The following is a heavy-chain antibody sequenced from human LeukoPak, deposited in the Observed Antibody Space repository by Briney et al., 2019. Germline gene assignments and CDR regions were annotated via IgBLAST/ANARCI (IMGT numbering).Heavy chain of an antibody. CDR3: AKSVGWVKYYFDY. J-gene: IGHJ4*02. V-gene: IGHV3-23*01. Sequence: GGSLRLSCAASGITFNNYAMSWVRQAPGKGLEWVSDISGSGGVTHYADSVKGRLTISRDNSKNTLYLQMNSLRAEDTAVYYCAKSVGWVKYYFDYWGQGTLVTVSS. CDR2: ISGSGGVT. CDR1: GITFNNYA. D-gene: IGHD6-19*01.